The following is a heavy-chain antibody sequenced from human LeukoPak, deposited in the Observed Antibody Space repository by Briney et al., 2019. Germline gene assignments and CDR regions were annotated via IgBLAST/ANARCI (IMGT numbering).Heavy chain of an antibody. V-gene: IGHV4-59*01. CDR3: ARDEKLCYYDSSLGFQH. CDR1: GGSISSYY. J-gene: IGHJ1*01. CDR2: IYYSGST. D-gene: IGHD3-22*01. Sequence: SETLSLTCTVSGGSISSYYWSWIRQPPGKGLEWIGYIYYSGSTNYNPSLKSRVTISVDTSKNQFSLKLSSVTAADTAVYYCARDEKLCYYDSSLGFQHWGQGTLVTVSS.